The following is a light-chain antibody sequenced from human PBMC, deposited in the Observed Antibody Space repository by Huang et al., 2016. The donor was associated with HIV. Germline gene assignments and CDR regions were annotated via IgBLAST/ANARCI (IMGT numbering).Light chain of an antibody. CDR2: GSS. Sequence: IVMTQSPATLSVSPGERVTLSCRANRTVSTNLAWYQQRPGQAPRLLIYGSSTGAPGVPARFSGSGSGTDFSLTISSLQSEDFALYYCHQYNNWLLSFGGGTRVDI. CDR3: HQYNNWLLS. J-gene: IGKJ4*01. V-gene: IGKV3-15*01. CDR1: RTVSTN.